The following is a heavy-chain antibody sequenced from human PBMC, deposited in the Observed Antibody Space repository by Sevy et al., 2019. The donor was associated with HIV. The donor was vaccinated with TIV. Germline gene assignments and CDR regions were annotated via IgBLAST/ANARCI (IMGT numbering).Heavy chain of an antibody. D-gene: IGHD3-22*01. CDR1: GDSISNYF. V-gene: IGHV4-59*01. CDR2: IYYSGST. CDR3: ARDYYDNRPRGFDP. J-gene: IGHJ5*02. Sequence: SETLSLTCTVSGDSISNYFWSWIRQPPAKELEWIGYIYYSGSTNYNPSLKSRVTISVDTSKNQFSLRLNSVTAADTAVYYCARDYYDNRPRGFDPWGQGTLVTVSS.